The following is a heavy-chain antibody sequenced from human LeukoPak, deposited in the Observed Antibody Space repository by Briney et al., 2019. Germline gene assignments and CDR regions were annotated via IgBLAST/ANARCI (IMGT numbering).Heavy chain of an antibody. D-gene: IGHD6-13*01. CDR2: INPNSGGT. J-gene: IGHJ4*02. CDR3: VPTNSWDYYFDY. V-gene: IGHV1-2*02. CDR1: GYTFTGYY. Sequence: ASVKVSCKASGYTFTGYYMHWVRQAPGQGLEWVGGINPNSGGTNYAQKFQGRVTMTRDTSISTAYMELSRLRSDDTAVYYCVPTNSWDYYFDYWGQGTLVTVSS.